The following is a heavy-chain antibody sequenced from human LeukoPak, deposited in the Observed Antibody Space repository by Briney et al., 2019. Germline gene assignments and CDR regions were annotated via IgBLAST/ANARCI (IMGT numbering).Heavy chain of an antibody. D-gene: IGHD6-13*01. CDR1: GGSFRGYY. Sequence: PSETLSLTCAVYGGSFRGYYWRWIRQPPGKGLEWIGEINHSGSTNYNPSLKSRVTISVDTSKNQFSLKLSSVTAADTAVYYCARAYSSSWYRRFDPWGQGTLVTVSS. CDR2: INHSGST. CDR3: ARAYSSSWYRRFDP. V-gene: IGHV4-34*01. J-gene: IGHJ5*02.